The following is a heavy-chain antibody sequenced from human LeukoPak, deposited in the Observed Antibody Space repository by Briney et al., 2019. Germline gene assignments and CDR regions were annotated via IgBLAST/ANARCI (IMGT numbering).Heavy chain of an antibody. CDR3: ARQDGDRLTAYWSFDL. Sequence: SETLSLTCTVSGGSISSYYWSWIRQPPGKGLEWIGYIYYSGSTNYNPSLKSRVTISVDTSKNQFSLKLSSVTAADTAVYYCARQDGDRLTAYWSFDLWGRGTLVTVSS. J-gene: IGHJ2*01. D-gene: IGHD2-21*02. CDR2: IYYSGST. V-gene: IGHV4-59*08. CDR1: GGSISSYY.